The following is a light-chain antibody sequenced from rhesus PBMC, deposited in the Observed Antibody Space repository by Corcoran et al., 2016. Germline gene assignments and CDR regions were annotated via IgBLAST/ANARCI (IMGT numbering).Light chain of an antibody. CDR1: QSISSW. V-gene: IGKV1-22*01. CDR2: KAS. J-gene: IGKJ1*01. Sequence: DIQMTQSPSSLSASVGDTVTITCRASQSISSWLAWYQQKPGKAPKLLIYKASSLQSGVPSRFSGSGSGTDCTLTISSLQSEDFATYYCQQYSSGPRTFGQGTKVEIK. CDR3: QQYSSGPRT.